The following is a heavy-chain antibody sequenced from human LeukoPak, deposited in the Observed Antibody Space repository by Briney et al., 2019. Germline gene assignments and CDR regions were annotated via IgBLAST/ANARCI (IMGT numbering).Heavy chain of an antibody. CDR3: ARGPPYYDILTGSDY. CDR2: INHSGSN. Sequence: SETLSLTCAVYGGSFSGYYWSWIRQPPGKGLEWIGEINHSGSNNYNPSLTSRVTISVDTSKNQFSLKLSSVTAADTAVYYCARGPPYYDILTGSDYWGQGTLVTVSS. D-gene: IGHD3-9*01. V-gene: IGHV4-34*01. CDR1: GGSFSGYY. J-gene: IGHJ4*02.